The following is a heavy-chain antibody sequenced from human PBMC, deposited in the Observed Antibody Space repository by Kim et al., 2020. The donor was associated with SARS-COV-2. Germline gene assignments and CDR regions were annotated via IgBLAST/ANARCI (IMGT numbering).Heavy chain of an antibody. Sequence: AKKFQGRVTRTRDTSTSTGYMEMSSLRSEDTAVYYCARTLDYDDSSGYHYWGQGTLVTVSS. D-gene: IGHD3-22*01. V-gene: IGHV1-46*01. CDR3: ARTLDYDDSSGYHY. J-gene: IGHJ4*02.